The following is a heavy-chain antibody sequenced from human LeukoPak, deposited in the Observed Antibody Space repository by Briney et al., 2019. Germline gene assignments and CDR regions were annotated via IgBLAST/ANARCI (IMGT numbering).Heavy chain of an antibody. Sequence: ASVKVSCKASGSTFSNHAFNWVRQAPGQGLEWMGGIIPVFGTTDYAQKFQGRVTITADESTSTAYMELSSMRSDDTAVYYCARDPNYYYDSSGYYPPPPGLTFDYWGQGTLVTVSS. CDR2: IIPVFGTT. CDR1: GSTFSNHA. J-gene: IGHJ4*02. V-gene: IGHV1-69*13. CDR3: ARDPNYYYDSSGYYPPPPGLTFDY. D-gene: IGHD3-22*01.